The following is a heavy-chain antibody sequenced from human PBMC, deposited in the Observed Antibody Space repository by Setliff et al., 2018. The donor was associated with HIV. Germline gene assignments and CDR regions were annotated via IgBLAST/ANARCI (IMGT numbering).Heavy chain of an antibody. CDR1: GASFSTGPYY. J-gene: IGHJ4*02. Sequence: SETLSLTCTVSGASFSTGPYYWNWVRQPLGKGLEWLGSVYYTGSTNYNPSLKSRVTMSVDTSRNQFSLKLRSVSAADTAVYYCASSQTDISVRVVVFDCWGQGKMVTVSS. V-gene: IGHV4-39*01. D-gene: IGHD3-3*01. CDR2: VYYTGST. CDR3: ASSQTDISVRVVVFDC.